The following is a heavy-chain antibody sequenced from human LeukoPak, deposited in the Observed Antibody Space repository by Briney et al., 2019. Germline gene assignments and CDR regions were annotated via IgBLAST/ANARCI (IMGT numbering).Heavy chain of an antibody. CDR1: GFTFSSYW. J-gene: IGHJ4*02. D-gene: IGHD3-3*01. CDR2: IKQDGSEK. V-gene: IGHV3-7*01. CDR3: ARGKDYDFWSGYQAGFDY. Sequence: GGSLRLSCAASGFTFSSYWMSWVRQAPGKGLEWVANIKQDGSEKYYVDSVKGRFTISRDNAKYSLYLQMNSLRAEDTAVYYCARGKDYDFWSGYQAGFDYWGQGTLVTVSS.